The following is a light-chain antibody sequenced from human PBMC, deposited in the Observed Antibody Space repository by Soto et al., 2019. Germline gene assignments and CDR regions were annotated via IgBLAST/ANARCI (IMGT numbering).Light chain of an antibody. CDR3: LQHNSYPLT. CDR1: QGISSD. J-gene: IGKJ4*01. Sequence: DIQMTQSPSSLSAPVGGRVTITCRASQGISSDLGWYQQKPGKAPTRLIYAVSSLHSGVPSRFSGSGSGTEITLTISSLQPEDSATYYCLQHNSYPLTFGVGTKVEIK. CDR2: AVS. V-gene: IGKV1-17*01.